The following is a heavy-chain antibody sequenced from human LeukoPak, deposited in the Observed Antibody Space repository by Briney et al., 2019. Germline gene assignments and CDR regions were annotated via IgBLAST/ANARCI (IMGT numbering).Heavy chain of an antibody. CDR1: GGTFSSYA. V-gene: IGHV1-69*13. J-gene: IGHJ6*02. CDR3: ARDRDYSSSWYGWHYYYGMDV. Sequence: SVKVSCKASGGTFSSYAISWVRQAPGQGLEWMGGIIPIFGTANYAQKFQGRVTITADESTSTAYMELSSLRSEDTAVYYCARDRDYSSSWYGWHYYYGMDVWGQGTTVTVSS. D-gene: IGHD6-13*01. CDR2: IIPIFGTA.